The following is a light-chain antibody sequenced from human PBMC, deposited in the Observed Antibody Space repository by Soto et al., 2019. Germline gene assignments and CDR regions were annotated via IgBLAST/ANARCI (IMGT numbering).Light chain of an antibody. J-gene: IGKJ1*01. Sequence: EIVLTQSPATLSLSPGERATLSCRASQSISSYLAWYQQKPGQAPRLLIYDASNRATGIPARFSGSGSGTDFTLTISSLETEYFAVYYCQQRSNWPWTFGQGTKVEIK. V-gene: IGKV3-11*01. CDR3: QQRSNWPWT. CDR1: QSISSY. CDR2: DAS.